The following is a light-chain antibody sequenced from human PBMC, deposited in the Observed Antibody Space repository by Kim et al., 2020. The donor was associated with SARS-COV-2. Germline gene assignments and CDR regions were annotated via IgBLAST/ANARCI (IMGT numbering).Light chain of an antibody. CDR3: QQYGGSPYT. J-gene: IGKJ2*01. CDR2: GES. CDR1: QRVSSNY. Sequence: EIVLTQSPGTLSLSPGERATLSCWASQRVSSNYVAWYQQKPGQAPRLLIYGESSRATGIPDRFSGSGSATDFTLTINRLEPEDFAVYYCQQYGGSPYTFGQGTKLEI. V-gene: IGKV3-20*01.